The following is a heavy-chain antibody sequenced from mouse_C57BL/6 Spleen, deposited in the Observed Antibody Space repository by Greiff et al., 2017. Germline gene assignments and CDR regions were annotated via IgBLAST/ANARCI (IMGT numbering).Heavy chain of an antibody. Sequence: VQLQQPGAELVMPGASVKLSCKASGYTFTSYWMPWVKQRPGQGLEWIGEIDPSDSYTNYNQKFKGKSTLTVDKSSSTAYMQLSSLTSEDSAVYYCARKDGYYLSCDYWGQGTTLTVSS. J-gene: IGHJ2*01. CDR3: ARKDGYYLSCDY. CDR2: IDPSDSYT. V-gene: IGHV1-69*01. D-gene: IGHD2-3*01. CDR1: GYTFTSYW.